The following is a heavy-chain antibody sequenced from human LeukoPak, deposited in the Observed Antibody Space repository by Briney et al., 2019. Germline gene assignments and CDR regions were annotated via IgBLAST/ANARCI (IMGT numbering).Heavy chain of an antibody. D-gene: IGHD4-17*01. CDR3: ARHGYGDHDY. CDR1: GVSISTYY. CDR2: ISYSGST. Sequence: SETLSLTCTVSGVSISTYYWSWIRQPPGKGLEWIGYISYSGSTNYNPSLKSRVTISVDTSKNQFSLKLSSVTAADTAAYFCARHGYGDHDYWGQGSLVTVSS. V-gene: IGHV4-59*08. J-gene: IGHJ4*02.